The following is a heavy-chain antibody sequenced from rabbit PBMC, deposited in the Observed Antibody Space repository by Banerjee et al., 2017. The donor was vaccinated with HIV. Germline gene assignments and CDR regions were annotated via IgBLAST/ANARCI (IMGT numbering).Heavy chain of an antibody. CDR2: IYTGSSGST. J-gene: IGHJ4*01. CDR3: ARDLAGVIGWNFGL. Sequence: QSLEESGGDLVKPGASLTLTCKASGFSFSSGYDMCWVRQAPGKGLEWIAYIYTGSSGSTYYASWAKGRFTISKTSSTTVALQMTSLTAADTATYFCARDLAGVIGWNFGLWGQGTLVTVS. V-gene: IGHV1S40*01. CDR1: GFSFSSGYD. D-gene: IGHD4-1*01.